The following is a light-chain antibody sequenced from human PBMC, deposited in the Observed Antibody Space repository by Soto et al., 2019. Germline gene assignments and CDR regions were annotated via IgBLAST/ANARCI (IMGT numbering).Light chain of an antibody. V-gene: IGKV1-5*03. CDR3: QQYKSLPYT. Sequence: DIQMTQSPSTLSASVGDRVTITCRASQSISMWLAWYQQKPGKAPKFLIYEASNLQSGVPSRFSGSGSGTEFTLTISSLRPDDFATYYCQQYKSLPYTFGHGTVVEIK. CDR1: QSISMW. J-gene: IGKJ2*01. CDR2: EAS.